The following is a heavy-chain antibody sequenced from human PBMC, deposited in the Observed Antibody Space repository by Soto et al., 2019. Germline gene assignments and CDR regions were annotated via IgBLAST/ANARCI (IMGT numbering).Heavy chain of an antibody. Sequence: SLRLSCATSGFTFSGFVMQWVRQAPGKGLEWVAVIWYDGSHQYYADSVKGRFTISRDDSKNTLYLQMNNLRVEDTAVYYCVRGSYCTTTTCYNLGWFAPWGQGTLVTVSS. D-gene: IGHD2-2*02. J-gene: IGHJ5*02. CDR3: VRGSYCTTTTCYNLGWFAP. V-gene: IGHV3-33*01. CDR1: GFTFSGFV. CDR2: IWYDGSHQ.